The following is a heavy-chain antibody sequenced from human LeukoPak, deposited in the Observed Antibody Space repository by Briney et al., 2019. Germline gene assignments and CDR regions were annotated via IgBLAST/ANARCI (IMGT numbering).Heavy chain of an antibody. CDR3: ARLGDYGDYGLDWWFDP. V-gene: IGHV5-51*01. CDR2: IYPGDSDT. CDR1: GYSFTTYW. Sequence: GESLKISCQGSGYSFTTYWIGWVRQMPGKGLEWMGIIYPGDSDTRYSPSFQGQVTISADKSISTAYLQWSSLRASDTAMYYCARLGDYGDYGLDWWFDPWGQGTLVTVSS. D-gene: IGHD4-17*01. J-gene: IGHJ5*02.